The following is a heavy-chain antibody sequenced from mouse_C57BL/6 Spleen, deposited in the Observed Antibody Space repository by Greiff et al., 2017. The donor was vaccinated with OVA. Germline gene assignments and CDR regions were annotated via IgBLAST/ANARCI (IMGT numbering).Heavy chain of an antibody. CDR1: GYSITSGYY. V-gene: IGHV3-6*01. J-gene: IGHJ3*01. D-gene: IGHD2-2*01. CDR3: ATSTMVTRFAY. Sequence: ESGPGLVKPSQSLSLTCSVTGYSITSGYYWNWIRQFPGNKLEWMGYISYDGSNNYNPSLKNRISITRDTSKNQFFLKLNSVTTEDTATYYCATSTMVTRFAYWGQGTLVTVSA. CDR2: ISYDGSN.